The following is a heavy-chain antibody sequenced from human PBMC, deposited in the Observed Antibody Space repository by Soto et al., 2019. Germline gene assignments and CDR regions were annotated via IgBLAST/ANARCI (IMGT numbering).Heavy chain of an antibody. CDR3: ARGYCSSTSCYEGIAYYYYGMDV. Sequence: SVKVSCKASGGTFSSYAISWVRQAPGQGLEWMGGIIPIFGTANYAQKFQGRVTITADESTSTAYMELSSLRSEDTAVYYCARGYCSSTSCYEGIAYYYYGMDVWGQGTTVTVSS. CDR2: IIPIFGTA. D-gene: IGHD2-2*01. V-gene: IGHV1-69*13. J-gene: IGHJ6*02. CDR1: GGTFSSYA.